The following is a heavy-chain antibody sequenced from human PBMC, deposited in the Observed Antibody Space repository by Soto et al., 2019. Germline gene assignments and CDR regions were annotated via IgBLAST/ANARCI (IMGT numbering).Heavy chain of an antibody. CDR1: GGSISSGGYY. CDR2: IYYSVSY. CDR3: ARDRNPRSSSSSEPYFDY. J-gene: IGHJ4*02. D-gene: IGHD6-6*01. V-gene: IGHV4-31*03. Sequence: TLSLTCTVSGGSISSGGYYWSWVRQHPGKGLELMVYIYYSVSYYYKPSLKSRVTISVDTSKNQFYLKLSSVTAADTAVYYCARDRNPRSSSSSEPYFDYWGQGTLVTVSS.